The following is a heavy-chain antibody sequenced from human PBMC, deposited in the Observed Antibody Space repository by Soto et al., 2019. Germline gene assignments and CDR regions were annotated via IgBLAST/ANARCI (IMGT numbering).Heavy chain of an antibody. Sequence: SETLSLTCTVSGDSVSSVGFHWAWLRRPPGKGLEWIGYIYNGGSTYYRPSLESRMHMSLDATRSHYSLRLTSVTAADTAVYFCARAPVGLDTISYFDYWGQGKLVTVSS. J-gene: IGHJ4*02. CDR2: IYNGGST. CDR3: ARAPVGLDTISYFDY. D-gene: IGHD3-3*01. CDR1: GDSVSSVGFH. V-gene: IGHV4-30-4*01.